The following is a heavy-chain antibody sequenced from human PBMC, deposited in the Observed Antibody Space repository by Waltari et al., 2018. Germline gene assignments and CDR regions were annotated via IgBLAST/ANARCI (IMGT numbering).Heavy chain of an antibody. D-gene: IGHD6-19*01. CDR3: ARGGQQWLVRQRRYRAIFDY. J-gene: IGHJ4*02. CDR2: INHSGST. V-gene: IGHV4-34*01. Sequence: QVQLQQWGAGLLKPSETLSLTCAVYGGSFSGYYWSWIRQPPGKGGEWIGEINHSGSTNYNPSLKSRVTISVDTSKNQFSLKLSSVTAADTAVYYCARGGQQWLVRQRRYRAIFDYWGQGTLVTVSS. CDR1: GGSFSGYY.